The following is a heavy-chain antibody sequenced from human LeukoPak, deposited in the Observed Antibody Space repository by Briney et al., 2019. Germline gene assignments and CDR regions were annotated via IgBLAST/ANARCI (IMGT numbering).Heavy chain of an antibody. V-gene: IGHV4-39*07. J-gene: IGHJ5*02. CDR2: IYYSGST. Sequence: SETLSLTCTVSGGSISSYYWGWIRQPPGKGLEWIGSIYYSGSTYYNPSLKSRVTISVDTSKNQFSLKLSSVTAADTAVYYCARDSAIVGASFDPWGQGTLVTVSS. CDR3: ARDSAIVGASFDP. CDR1: GGSISSYY. D-gene: IGHD1-26*01.